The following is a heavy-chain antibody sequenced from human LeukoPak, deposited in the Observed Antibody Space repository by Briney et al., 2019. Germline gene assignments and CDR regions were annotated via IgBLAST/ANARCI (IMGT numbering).Heavy chain of an antibody. CDR1: GYTFTSYG. V-gene: IGHV1-18*01. J-gene: IGHJ5*02. D-gene: IGHD5-24*01. CDR2: ISAYNGNT. Sequence: ASVKVSCKASGYTFTSYGISWVRQAPGQGLEWMGWISAYNGNTNYAQKLQGRVTMTTDTSTSTANMELRSLRSDDTAVYYCARVNRMATAPYNWFDPWGQGTLVTVSS. CDR3: ARVNRMATAPYNWFDP.